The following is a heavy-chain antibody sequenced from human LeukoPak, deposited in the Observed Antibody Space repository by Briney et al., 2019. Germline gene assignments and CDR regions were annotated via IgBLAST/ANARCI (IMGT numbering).Heavy chain of an antibody. V-gene: IGHV4-30-4*01. CDR1: GGSISSGDYY. CDR2: IYYSGST. D-gene: IGHD3-10*01. J-gene: IGHJ5*02. CDR3: ARARITMVRGVITNNWFDP. Sequence: PSETLSLTCTVSGGSISSGDYYWSWIRQPPGKGLEWIGYIYYSGSTHYNPSLKSRVTISVDTSKNQFSLKLSSVTAADTAVYYCARARITMVRGVITNNWFDPWGQGTLVTVSS.